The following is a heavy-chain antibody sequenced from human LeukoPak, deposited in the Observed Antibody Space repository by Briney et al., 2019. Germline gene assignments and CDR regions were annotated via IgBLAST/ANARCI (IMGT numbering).Heavy chain of an antibody. D-gene: IGHD2-15*01. CDR2: IYHGGKT. CDR3: ARTRYYSGATCYSPELFES. Sequence: SETLSLTCAVSGYSISSGYHWGWIRQPPGKGLEWIGSIYHGGKTYHNPSLKSRVTISVDTSMNQFSLKLSSVTAADTAVYYCARTRYYSGATCYSPELFESWGQGTLVTVSS. CDR1: GYSISSGYH. V-gene: IGHV4-38-2*01. J-gene: IGHJ4*02.